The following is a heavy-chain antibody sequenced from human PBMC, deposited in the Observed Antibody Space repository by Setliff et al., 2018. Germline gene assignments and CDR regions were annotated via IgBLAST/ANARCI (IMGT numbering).Heavy chain of an antibody. CDR1: GGTFSSYA. V-gene: IGHV1-8*02. J-gene: IGHJ4*02. CDR2: MNPTSGNT. D-gene: IGHD4-17*01. Sequence: ASVKVSCKASGGTFSSYAINWVRQATGQGLEWMGWMNPTSGNTGYAQKFQGRVTMTADTSTDTAYMQVSGLRSEDTAVYFCARYGAKLAIEEWGQGTLVTVSS. CDR3: ARYGAKLAIEE.